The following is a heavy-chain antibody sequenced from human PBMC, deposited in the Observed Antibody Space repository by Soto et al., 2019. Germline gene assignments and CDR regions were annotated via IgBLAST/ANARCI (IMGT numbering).Heavy chain of an antibody. CDR1: GGSISSYY. CDR2: IYYSGST. D-gene: IGHD5-18*01. V-gene: IGHV4-59*01. Sequence: SETLPLTCTVSGGSISSYYWSWIRQPPGKGLEWLGYIYYSGSTNYNPSLKSRVTISVDTSKNQFSLKLSSVTAADTAVYYCARDRGSYGQFDYWGQGTLVTVSS. CDR3: ARDRGSYGQFDY. J-gene: IGHJ4*02.